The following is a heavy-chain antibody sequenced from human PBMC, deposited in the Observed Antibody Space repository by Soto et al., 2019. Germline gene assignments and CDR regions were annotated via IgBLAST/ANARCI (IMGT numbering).Heavy chain of an antibody. Sequence: ASVKVSCKASGGTFSSYAISWVRQAPGQGLEWMGGIIPIFVTANDAQKFQGRVTITADESTSTAYMELSSLRSEDTAVYYCASRAPPTVVTEDYYFDYWGQGTLVTVSS. CDR1: GGTFSSYA. CDR2: IIPIFVTA. J-gene: IGHJ4*02. D-gene: IGHD4-17*01. CDR3: ASRAPPTVVTEDYYFDY. V-gene: IGHV1-69*13.